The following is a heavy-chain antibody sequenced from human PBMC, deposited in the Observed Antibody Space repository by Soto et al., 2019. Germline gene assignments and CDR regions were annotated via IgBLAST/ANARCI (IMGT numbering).Heavy chain of an antibody. CDR2: INSDGSNT. V-gene: IGHV3-74*01. CDR1: GFTFNNYW. Sequence: EVQLVESGGGLVQPGGSLRLSCAASGFTFNNYWMHWVRQAPGQGLVWVSRINSDGSNTVYADSVKGRFPISRDNAKNTLYLQMNSLRAEDTAVYYGARPKWNDDRGAYDIWGQGTLVTFSS. J-gene: IGHJ3*02. D-gene: IGHD1-1*01. CDR3: ARPKWNDDRGAYDI.